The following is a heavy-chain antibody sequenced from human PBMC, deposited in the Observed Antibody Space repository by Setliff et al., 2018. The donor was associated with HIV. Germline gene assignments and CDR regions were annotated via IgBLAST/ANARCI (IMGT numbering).Heavy chain of an antibody. CDR2: FDPKDGET. V-gene: IGHV1-24*01. Sequence: ASVKVSCKISGYTLAELSIHWVRQAPGKGLEWMGGFDPKDGETIYAQKLQGRVTMTEDTSTDIAYMDLSSLRSKDTAVYYCATLSSSWTGYFDSWGQGTLVTVSS. J-gene: IGHJ4*02. D-gene: IGHD6-13*01. CDR1: GYTLAELS. CDR3: ATLSSSWTGYFDS.